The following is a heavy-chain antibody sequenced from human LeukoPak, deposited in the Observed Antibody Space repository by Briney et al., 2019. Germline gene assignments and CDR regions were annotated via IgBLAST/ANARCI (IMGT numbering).Heavy chain of an antibody. Sequence: GGSLRPSCAASGFAFSSYVLHWVRRAPGKGPEWVSAIGAGGDTYYADSVKGRFTISRDNSKNTLFLQMNSLRAEDTAPYYCAKSVAIYFYYGLDVWGQGTTVTVSS. V-gene: IGHV3-47*02. J-gene: IGHJ6*02. CDR2: IGAGGDT. CDR3: AKSVAIYFYYGLDV. CDR1: GFAFSSYV. D-gene: IGHD3-3*01.